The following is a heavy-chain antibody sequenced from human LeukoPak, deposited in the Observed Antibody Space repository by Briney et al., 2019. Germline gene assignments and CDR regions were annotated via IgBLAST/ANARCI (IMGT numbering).Heavy chain of an antibody. J-gene: IGHJ3*02. V-gene: IGHV3-20*04. CDR2: INWNGGST. CDR1: GFTFDDYG. Sequence: PGGSLRLSCAASGFTFDDYGMSWVRQAPGKGLEWVSGINWNGGSTGYADSVKGRFTISRDNAKNSLYLQMNSLRAEDTALYYCAREHSYYSSGAFDIWGQGTMVTVSS. CDR3: AREHSYYSSGAFDI. D-gene: IGHD3-10*01.